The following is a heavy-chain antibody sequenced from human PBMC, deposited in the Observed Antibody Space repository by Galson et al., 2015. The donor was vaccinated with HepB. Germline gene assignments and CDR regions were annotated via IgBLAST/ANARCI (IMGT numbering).Heavy chain of an antibody. CDR2: VYASGST. J-gene: IGHJ6*03. D-gene: IGHD3-3*01. Sequence: ETLSLTCSVSGASISNYYWTWIRQPAEKGLEWIGRVYASGSTNSNPSLKSRLTMSVDTSKNQFSLGLSSVTAADTAVYYCAREGDFWSGYPYYYYYYMDVWDKGTTVTVSS. CDR1: GASISNYY. CDR3: AREGDFWSGYPYYYYYYMDV. V-gene: IGHV4-4*07.